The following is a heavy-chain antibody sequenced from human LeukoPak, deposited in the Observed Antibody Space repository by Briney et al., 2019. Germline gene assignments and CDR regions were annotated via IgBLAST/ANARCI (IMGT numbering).Heavy chain of an antibody. J-gene: IGHJ4*02. D-gene: IGHD3-22*01. CDR2: IYPGDSDT. Sequence: GESLKISCKGSGYSFTNYWIGWVRQMPGKGLEWMGIIYPGDSDTRYSPSFQGQVTISADKSISTAYLQWSSLRASDTAMYYCARRYYYDSSGYVPWGQGTLVTVSS. CDR1: GYSFTNYW. CDR3: ARRYYYDSSGYVP. V-gene: IGHV5-51*01.